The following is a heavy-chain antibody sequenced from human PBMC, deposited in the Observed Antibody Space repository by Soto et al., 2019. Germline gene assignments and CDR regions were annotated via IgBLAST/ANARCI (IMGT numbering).Heavy chain of an antibody. CDR3: TRALSGSYDS. V-gene: IGHV6-1*01. D-gene: IGHD1-26*01. Sequence: SQTLSLTCAISGDSVSSKSAAWNWIRQSPSRGLEWLGRTYYRSKWSTDYAVSVKSRITINPDTSKNQFPLQLNSVTPEDTALYYCTRALSGSYDSWGQGTLVTVSS. CDR1: GDSVSSKSAA. CDR2: TYYRSKWST. J-gene: IGHJ5*01.